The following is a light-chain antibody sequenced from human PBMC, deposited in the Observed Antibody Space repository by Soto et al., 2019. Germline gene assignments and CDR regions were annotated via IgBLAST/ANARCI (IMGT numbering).Light chain of an antibody. Sequence: DIVMTQTPLSSPVTLGQPASISCRSSQSLVHSDGNTYLNWLQQRPGQPPRLLIYKIFNRFSEVPDRFSGSGAETDFTLKISRVEAEDVGVYYCMQATQFPYTFGQGTKLEIK. CDR3: MQATQFPYT. CDR2: KIF. V-gene: IGKV2-24*01. CDR1: QSLVHSDGNTY. J-gene: IGKJ2*01.